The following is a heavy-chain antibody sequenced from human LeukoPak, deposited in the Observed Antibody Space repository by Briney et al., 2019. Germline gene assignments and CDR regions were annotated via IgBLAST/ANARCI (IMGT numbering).Heavy chain of an antibody. J-gene: IGHJ2*01. CDR3: ATVVVPAAWSWYFDL. V-gene: IGHV1-69*04. CDR1: GGTFNTYA. Sequence: GSSVKVSCKASGGTFNTYAITWVRQAPGQGLEWMGRIIPILDVADSAQKFQGRVTISADRSTSTVYMELSSLRSEDTAVYHCATVVVPAAWSWYFDLWGRGTLVTVSS. CDR2: IIPILDVA. D-gene: IGHD2-2*01.